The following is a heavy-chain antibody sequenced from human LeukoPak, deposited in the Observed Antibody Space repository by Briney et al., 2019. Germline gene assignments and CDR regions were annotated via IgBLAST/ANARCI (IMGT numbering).Heavy chain of an antibody. CDR2: IKQDGSEK. V-gene: IGHV3-7*01. Sequence: PGGSLRLSCAASGFTFSSYWMSWVRQAPGKGLEWVANIKQDGSEKYYVDSVKGRFTISRDNAKNSLYLQMNSLRAEDTAVYYCARDRYYYGSGHYGMDVWGQGTTVTVSS. D-gene: IGHD3-10*01. CDR1: GFTFSSYW. CDR3: ARDRYYYGSGHYGMDV. J-gene: IGHJ6*02.